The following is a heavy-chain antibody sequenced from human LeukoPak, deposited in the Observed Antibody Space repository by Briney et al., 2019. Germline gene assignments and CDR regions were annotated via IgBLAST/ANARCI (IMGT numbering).Heavy chain of an antibody. CDR1: GYTFTGYY. CDR2: INPNSSGT. D-gene: IGHD3-10*01. J-gene: IGHJ4*02. CDR3: ARARARVPIDY. Sequence: ASVKVSCKASGYTFTGYYMHWVRQAPGQGLEWMGRINPNSSGTNYAQKFQGRVTMTRDTSISTAYMELSRLGSDDTAVYYCARARARVPIDYWGQGTLVTVSS. V-gene: IGHV1-2*06.